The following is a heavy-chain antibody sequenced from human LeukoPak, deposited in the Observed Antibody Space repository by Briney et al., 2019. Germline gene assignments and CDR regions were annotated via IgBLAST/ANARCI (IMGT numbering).Heavy chain of an antibody. D-gene: IGHD3-3*01. CDR3: ARVGETPDFWSGSYFDY. Sequence: SVKVSCKASGGTFSSYAISWVRQAPGQGLEWMGGIIPILGTANYAQKFQGRVTITTDESTSTAYMELSSLRSEDTAVYYCARVGETPDFWSGSYFDYWGQGTLVTVSS. V-gene: IGHV1-69*05. CDR1: GGTFSSYA. CDR2: IIPILGTA. J-gene: IGHJ4*02.